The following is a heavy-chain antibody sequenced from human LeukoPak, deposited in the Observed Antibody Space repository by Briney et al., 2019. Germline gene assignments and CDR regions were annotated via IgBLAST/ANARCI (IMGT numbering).Heavy chain of an antibody. D-gene: IGHD2-2*01. CDR1: GGTFSSYA. CDR2: IIPIFGTA. CDR3: ARAYCSSTSCYGGAFDI. V-gene: IGHV1-69*05. J-gene: IGHJ3*02. Sequence: SVKVSCKASGGTFSSYAISWVRQAPGQGLEWMGRIIPIFGTANYAQKFQGRGTITTDESTSTAYIELSSLRSEATAVYYCARAYCSSTSCYGGAFDIWGQGTMVTVSS.